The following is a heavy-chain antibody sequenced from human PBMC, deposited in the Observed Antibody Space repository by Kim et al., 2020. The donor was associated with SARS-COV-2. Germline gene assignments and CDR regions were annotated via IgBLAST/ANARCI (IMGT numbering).Heavy chain of an antibody. J-gene: IGHJ4*02. CDR1: GFTFSRFW. Sequence: GGSLRLSCAASGFTFSRFWMSWVRQAPGKGLEWVANIKEDGTETYYVDSVEGRFTISSDNATNSLFLQMNSRRAEDTAVYYCTRERVTEKSHFDYWGQGTLVTVSS. D-gene: IGHD2-21*02. V-gene: IGHV3-7*01. CDR2: IKEDGTET. CDR3: TRERVTEKSHFDY.